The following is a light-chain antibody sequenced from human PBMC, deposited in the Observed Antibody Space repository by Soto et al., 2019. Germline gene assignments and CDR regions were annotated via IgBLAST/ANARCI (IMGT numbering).Light chain of an antibody. V-gene: IGKV3-15*01. J-gene: IGKJ1*01. CDR3: QQYNNWPRT. CDR1: QSVSSD. Sequence: EIVRTNSPATLSVSQGERATLSCRASQSVSSDLAWYHQKPGQAPRLLIYGASTRATGIPARFSGSGSGTEFTLTINSLQSEDFAVYYCQQYNNWPRTFGQGTKVDIK. CDR2: GAS.